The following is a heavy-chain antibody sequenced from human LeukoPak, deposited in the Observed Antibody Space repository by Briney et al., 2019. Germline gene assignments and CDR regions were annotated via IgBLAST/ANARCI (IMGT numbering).Heavy chain of an antibody. CDR2: IYPGDSDT. D-gene: IGHD2-2*01. V-gene: IGHV5-51*01. J-gene: IGHJ3*02. CDR3: ARLGRDCSSTSCYRFFAFDI. Sequence: GESLKISCKGSGYSFTSYWIGWVRQMPGKGLVWMGIIYPGDSDTRYSPSFQGQVTISADKSISTAYLQWSSLKASDTAMYYCARLGRDCSSTSCYRFFAFDIWGQGTMVTVSS. CDR1: GYSFTSYW.